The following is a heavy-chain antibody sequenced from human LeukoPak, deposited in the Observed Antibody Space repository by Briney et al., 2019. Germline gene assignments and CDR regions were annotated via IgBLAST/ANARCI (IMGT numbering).Heavy chain of an antibody. D-gene: IGHD4-17*01. V-gene: IGHV3-48*03. J-gene: IGHJ4*02. CDR1: GFTFSSYE. CDR2: ISSSGSTI. Sequence: GGSLRLSCAASGFTFSSYEMNWVRQAPGKGLEWVSYISSSGSTIYYADSVKGRFTISRDNAKNSLYLQMNSLRAEDTAVYYCARESPGDYSLDYWGQGTLVTVSS. CDR3: ARESPGDYSLDY.